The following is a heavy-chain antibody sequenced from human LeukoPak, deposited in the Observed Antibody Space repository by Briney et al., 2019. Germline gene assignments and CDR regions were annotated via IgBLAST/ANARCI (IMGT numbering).Heavy chain of an antibody. D-gene: IGHD3-22*01. J-gene: IGHJ6*02. Sequence: ASVKVSCKASGYTFTSYGISWVRQAPGQGLEWMGWISAYNGNTNYAQKFQGRVTMTRNTSISTAYMELSSLRSEDTAVYYCARGPYDNGMDVWGQGTTVIVSS. CDR1: GYTFTSYG. CDR2: ISAYNGNT. CDR3: ARGPYDNGMDV. V-gene: IGHV1-18*01.